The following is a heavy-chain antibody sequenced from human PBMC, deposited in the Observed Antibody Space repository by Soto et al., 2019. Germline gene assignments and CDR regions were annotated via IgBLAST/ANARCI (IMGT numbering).Heavy chain of an antibody. CDR2: INHSGST. D-gene: IGHD6-13*01. V-gene: IGHV4-34*01. J-gene: IGHJ4*02. Sequence: PSETLSLTCAVYGGSFSGYYWSWIRQPPGKGLEWIGEINHSGSTNYNPSLKSRVTISVDTSKNQFSLKLSSVTAADTAVYYCQGTVRRRSACRSAAAGPTFDYCGQGLLVTVFS. CDR3: QGTVRRRSACRSAAAGPTFDY. CDR1: GGSFSGYY.